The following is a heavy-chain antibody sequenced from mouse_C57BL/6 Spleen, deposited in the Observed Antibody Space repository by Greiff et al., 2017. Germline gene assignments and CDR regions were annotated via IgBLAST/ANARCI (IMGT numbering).Heavy chain of an antibody. J-gene: IGHJ2*01. CDR1: GYAFSSSW. CDR2: IYPGDGDT. D-gene: IGHD2-4*01. CDR3: ARMAYDYDDYLDY. V-gene: IGHV1-82*01. Sequence: QVQLQQSGPELVKPGASVKISCKASGYAFSSSWMNWVKQRPGKGLEWIGRIYPGDGDTNYNGKFKGKATLTADKSSSTAYMQLSSLTSEDSAVYFCARMAYDYDDYLDYWGQGTTLTVSS.